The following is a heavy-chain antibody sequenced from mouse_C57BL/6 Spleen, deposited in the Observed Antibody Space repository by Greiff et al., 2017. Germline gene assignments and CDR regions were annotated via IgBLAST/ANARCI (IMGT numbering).Heavy chain of an antibody. V-gene: IGHV2-2*01. J-gene: IGHJ3*01. Sequence: QVHVKQSGPGLVQPSQSLSITCTVSGFSLTSYGVHWVRQSPGKGLEWLGVIWSGGSTDYNAAFISRLSISKDNSKSHVFFKMNSLQADDTAIYYCARKGEWLRRFSPFAYWGQGTLVTVSA. CDR3: ARKGEWLRRFSPFAY. D-gene: IGHD2-2*01. CDR1: GFSLTSYG. CDR2: IWSGGST.